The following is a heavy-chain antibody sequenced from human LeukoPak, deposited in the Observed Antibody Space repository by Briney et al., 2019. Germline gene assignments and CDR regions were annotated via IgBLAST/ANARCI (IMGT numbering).Heavy chain of an antibody. CDR1: GDSISSDY. CDR2: IYYSGST. Sequence: SETLSLTCTVSGDSISSDYWSWIRQPPGKGLEWIGYIYYSGSTNYNPSLKSRVTISVDTSKNQFSLQLKSVSPEDTAVYYCARGDWYSNSWYSSNFYYYYMDVWGKGTTVTVSS. D-gene: IGHD6-13*01. J-gene: IGHJ6*03. V-gene: IGHV4-59*12. CDR3: ARGDWYSNSWYSSNFYYYYMDV.